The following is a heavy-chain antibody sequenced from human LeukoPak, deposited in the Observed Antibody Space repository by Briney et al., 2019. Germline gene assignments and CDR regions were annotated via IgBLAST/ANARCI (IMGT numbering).Heavy chain of an antibody. CDR3: ATGRDGYNRDAFGI. D-gene: IGHD5-24*01. J-gene: IGHJ3*02. Sequence: SQTLSLTCTVSGGSISSGSYYWSWIRQPAGKGLEWIGRIYTSGSTNYNPSLKSRVTISVDTSKNQFSLKLSSVTAADTAVYYCATGRDGYNRDAFGIWGQGTMVTVSS. V-gene: IGHV4-61*02. CDR2: IYTSGST. CDR1: GGSISSGSYY.